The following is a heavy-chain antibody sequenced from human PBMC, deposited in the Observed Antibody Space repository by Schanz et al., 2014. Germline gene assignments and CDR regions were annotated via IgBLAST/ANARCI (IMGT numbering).Heavy chain of an antibody. J-gene: IGHJ6*02. Sequence: QVQLVESGGGVVQPGRSLRLSCAASGFTFSSYAMHCVRQAPGKGLEWVALISFDGTNKFYADSVRGRFTISRDNSKSTLYVQMNSLRVEDTAVYYCARGYGYDTGHYHYGMDVWGQGTTVTVSS. CDR2: ISFDGTNK. D-gene: IGHD3-22*01. CDR3: ARGYGYDTGHYHYGMDV. V-gene: IGHV3-30*04. CDR1: GFTFSSYA.